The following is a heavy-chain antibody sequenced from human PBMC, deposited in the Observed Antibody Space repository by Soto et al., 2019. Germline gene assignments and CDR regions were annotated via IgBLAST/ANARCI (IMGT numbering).Heavy chain of an antibody. Sequence: EVQLLESGGGLVQPGESLRLSCAASGFTFNIYAMTWVRQAPGKGLEWVSAISGGGDYTYYADSVKGRFTISRDNSKNTQYLQMNSLRAEDTAVYYCAKDDDNRDGYSSWGQGTLVTVSS. CDR1: GFTFNIYA. CDR2: ISGGGDYT. V-gene: IGHV3-23*01. CDR3: AKDDDNRDGYSS. J-gene: IGHJ4*02. D-gene: IGHD2-15*01.